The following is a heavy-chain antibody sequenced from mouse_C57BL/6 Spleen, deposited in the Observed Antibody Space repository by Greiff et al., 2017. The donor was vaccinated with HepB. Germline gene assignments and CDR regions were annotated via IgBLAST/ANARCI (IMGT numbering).Heavy chain of an antibody. V-gene: IGHV5-4*03. CDR2: ISDGGSYT. J-gene: IGHJ4*01. Sequence: EVKLMESGGGLVKTGGSLKLSCAASGFTFSSYAMSWVRQTPEKRLEWVATISDGGSYTYYPDNVKGRFTISRDNAKNNLYLQMSHLKSEDTAMYYCARGGLRLHYYAMDYWGQGTSVTVSS. CDR3: ARGGLRLHYYAMDY. D-gene: IGHD2-2*01. CDR1: GFTFSSYA.